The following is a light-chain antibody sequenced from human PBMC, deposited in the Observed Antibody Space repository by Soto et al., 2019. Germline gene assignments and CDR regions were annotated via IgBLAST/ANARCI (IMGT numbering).Light chain of an antibody. Sequence: DIQKTQSPSSLSASVGDRVTITCRASQSISSYLNWYQQKPGKAPKLLIYAASSLQSGVPSRFSGSGSGTDFTLTISSLRPEDFATYYCQQSYSTPWTFGQGTKV. CDR3: QQSYSTPWT. CDR2: AAS. CDR1: QSISSY. V-gene: IGKV1-39*01. J-gene: IGKJ1*01.